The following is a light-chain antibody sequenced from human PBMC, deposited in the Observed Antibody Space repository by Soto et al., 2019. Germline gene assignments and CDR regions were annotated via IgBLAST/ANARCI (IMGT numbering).Light chain of an antibody. CDR3: QPYNNWPLT. CDR2: DTS. J-gene: IGKJ4*01. V-gene: IGKV3-15*01. Sequence: EVVMRQSPATLSVSPGEGATRSCRASQGIGDTLAWYQHKPGQTPRPLIYDTSTRATGVPTRFSGSRSGAEFTLTINSLQSEDFAVYYCQPYNNWPLTFGGGTKVDIK. CDR1: QGIGDT.